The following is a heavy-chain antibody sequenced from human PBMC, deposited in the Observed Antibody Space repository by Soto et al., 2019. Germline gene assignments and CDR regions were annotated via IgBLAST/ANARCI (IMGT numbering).Heavy chain of an antibody. D-gene: IGHD3-22*01. CDR2: IYWDDDK. Sequence: QITLKESGPTLVKPTQPLKLTCTFSGFSLSTSGVGVRWIRQPPGKALEWLALIYWDDDKRYSPSLKSRLTITKDTSKNQVVLTMTNMDPVDTATYYCAHRRDDRSGNAFDIWGQGTMVTVSS. CDR3: AHRRDDRSGNAFDI. J-gene: IGHJ3*02. CDR1: GFSLSTSGVG. V-gene: IGHV2-5*02.